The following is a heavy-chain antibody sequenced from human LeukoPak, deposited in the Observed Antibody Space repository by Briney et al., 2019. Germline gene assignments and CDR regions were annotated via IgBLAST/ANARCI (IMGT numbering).Heavy chain of an antibody. V-gene: IGHV3-66*02. CDR3: ARDSYDSSGYYYWFDP. J-gene: IGHJ5*02. D-gene: IGHD3-22*01. CDR1: GFTFSSYA. CDR2: IYSGGST. Sequence: GGSLRLSCAASGFTFSSYAMSWVRRAPGKGLEWVSVIYSGGSTYYADSVKGRFTISRDNSKNTLYLQMNSLRAEDTAVYYCARDSYDSSGYYYWFDPWGQGTLVTVSS.